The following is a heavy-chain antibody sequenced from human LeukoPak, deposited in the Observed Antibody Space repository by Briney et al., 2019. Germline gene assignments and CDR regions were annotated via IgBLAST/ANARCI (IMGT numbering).Heavy chain of an antibody. Sequence: PGGSLRLSCAASGFTFINHAMNWVRQAPGKGLEWVSFISSSGSYMYYADSVKGRFTISRDNAKNSLYLQMNSLRAEDTAVYYCAGAGDTPPYWGQGTLVTVSS. CDR1: GFTFINHA. J-gene: IGHJ4*02. CDR3: AGAGDTPPY. D-gene: IGHD7-27*01. CDR2: ISSSGSYM. V-gene: IGHV3-21*01.